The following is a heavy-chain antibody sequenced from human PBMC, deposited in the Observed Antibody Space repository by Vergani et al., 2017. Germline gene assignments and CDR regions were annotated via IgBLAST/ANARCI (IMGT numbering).Heavy chain of an antibody. CDR1: GYTFTGYY. D-gene: IGHD5-18*01. Sequence: QVQLVQSGAEVKKPGASVKVSCKASGYTFTGYYMHWVRQAPGQGLEWMGIINPSGGSTSYAQQFQGRVTMTRDTSTSTVYTELSSLRSEDTAVYYCASGYKGSTAMVLSPFDYWGQGTLVTVSS. J-gene: IGHJ4*02. V-gene: IGHV1-46*03. CDR2: INPSGGST. CDR3: ASGYKGSTAMVLSPFDY.